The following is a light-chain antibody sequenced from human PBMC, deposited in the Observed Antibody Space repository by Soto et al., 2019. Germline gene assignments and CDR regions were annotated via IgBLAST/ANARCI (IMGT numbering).Light chain of an antibody. CDR2: GAS. V-gene: IGKV1-39*01. Sequence: DLQMTQSPSSLSASVGDRVTITCRASQSISRNLNWYQQKPGKAPKLLIYGASSLQSGVPSRFSGSGSGTDFSLTITSLQPEDFATYYCQQSYSTPYTFGQGTKLEIK. J-gene: IGKJ2*01. CDR1: QSISRN. CDR3: QQSYSTPYT.